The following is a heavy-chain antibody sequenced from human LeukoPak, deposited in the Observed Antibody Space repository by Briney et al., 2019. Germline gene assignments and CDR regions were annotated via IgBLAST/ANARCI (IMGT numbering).Heavy chain of an antibody. D-gene: IGHD3-22*01. Sequence: GESLKISCKGSGYSFTSYWIGWVRQMPGRGPEWMGIIYPGDSDTRYSSSFQGQVTISADKSIRIAYLQWSSLKASDTAMYYCARLGVYYYDSSGYLYFDYWGQGTLVTVSS. J-gene: IGHJ4*02. CDR3: ARLGVYYYDSSGYLYFDY. CDR1: GYSFTSYW. V-gene: IGHV5-51*01. CDR2: IYPGDSDT.